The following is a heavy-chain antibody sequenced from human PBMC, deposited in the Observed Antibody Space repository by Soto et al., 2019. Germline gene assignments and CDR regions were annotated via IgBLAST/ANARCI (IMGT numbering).Heavy chain of an antibody. CDR2: IYYSGST. D-gene: IGHD6-13*01. Sequence: PSETLSLTCTVSGGSISSYYWSWIRQPPGKGLEWIGYIYYSGSTNYNPSLKSRVTISVDTSKNQFSLKLSSVTAADTAGYYCARAGYSSSWYWFDPWGQGSLVTVSS. CDR1: GGSISSYY. CDR3: ARAGYSSSWYWFDP. V-gene: IGHV4-59*01. J-gene: IGHJ5*02.